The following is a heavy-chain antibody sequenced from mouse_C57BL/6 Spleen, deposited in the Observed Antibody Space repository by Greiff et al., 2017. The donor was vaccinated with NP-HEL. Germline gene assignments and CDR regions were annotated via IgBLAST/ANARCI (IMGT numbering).Heavy chain of an antibody. D-gene: IGHD2-2*01. CDR2: IWSDGST. Sequence: QVQLQQSGPGLVAPSQSLSITCTVPGFSLTSYGVNWVRQPPGEGLEWLVVIWSDGSTTYNSALKSRLSISKNNSKSQVFLKMNSLQTDDTAMYNCARHADYGYFVGAMDYWGQGTSVTVSS. CDR1: GFSLTSYG. CDR3: ARHADYGYFVGAMDY. V-gene: IGHV2-6-1*01. J-gene: IGHJ4*01.